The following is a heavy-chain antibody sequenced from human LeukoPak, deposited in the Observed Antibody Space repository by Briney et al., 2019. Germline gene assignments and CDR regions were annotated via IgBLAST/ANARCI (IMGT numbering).Heavy chain of an antibody. CDR3: ARIRSPIPQYSSGWPYYFDY. CDR2: INHSGST. CDR1: GGSFGGYY. V-gene: IGHV4-34*01. Sequence: PSETLSLTCAVYGGSFGGYYWSWVRQPPGKGLEWIGEINHSGSTNYNPSLKSRVTISVDTSKNQFSLKLSSVTAADTAVYYCARIRSPIPQYSSGWPYYFDYWGQGTLVTVSS. D-gene: IGHD6-19*01. J-gene: IGHJ4*02.